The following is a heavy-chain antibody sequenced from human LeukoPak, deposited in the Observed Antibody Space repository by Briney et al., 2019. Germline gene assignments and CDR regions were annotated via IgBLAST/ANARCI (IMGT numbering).Heavy chain of an antibody. CDR3: VRDWDHFDFDS. CDR2: IKGDGSHT. Sequence: GGSLRLSCAASGFTFRNYLMHWIRQAPGKGLVWVSRIKGDGSHTIYADSVKGRFTISRDNAKNTLYLQMKSLRVEGTALYYCVRDWDHFDFDSWGQGTLVTVSS. J-gene: IGHJ5*01. CDR1: GFTFRNYL. D-gene: IGHD1-26*01. V-gene: IGHV3-74*01.